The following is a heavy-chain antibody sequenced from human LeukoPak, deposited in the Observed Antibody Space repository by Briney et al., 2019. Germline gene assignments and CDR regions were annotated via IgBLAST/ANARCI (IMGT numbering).Heavy chain of an antibody. CDR3: ARDPGIAPYYYYGMDV. CDR1: GGSISSYY. V-gene: IGHV4-59*01. D-gene: IGHD6-13*01. CDR2: IYYSGST. J-gene: IGHJ6*04. Sequence: SETLSLTCTVSGGSISSYYWSWIRQPPGKGLEWIGYIYYSGSTNYNPSLKSRVTISVDTSKNQFSLELSSVTAADTAVYYCARDPGIAPYYYYGMDVWGKGTTVTVSS.